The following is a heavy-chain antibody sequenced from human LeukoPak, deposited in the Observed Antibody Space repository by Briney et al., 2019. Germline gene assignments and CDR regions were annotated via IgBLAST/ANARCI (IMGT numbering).Heavy chain of an antibody. Sequence: PGGSLRLSCAASGFTFSNYGMHWVRQAPGKGLEWVAFIWYDGSNKYYADSVKGRFTISRDNSKNTLFLQMNSLRAEDTAVYYCTRDVVSRNWFDPWGQGTLVTVSS. CDR3: TRDVVSRNWFDP. D-gene: IGHD2-21*01. CDR1: GFTFSNYG. V-gene: IGHV3-33*01. J-gene: IGHJ5*02. CDR2: IWYDGSNK.